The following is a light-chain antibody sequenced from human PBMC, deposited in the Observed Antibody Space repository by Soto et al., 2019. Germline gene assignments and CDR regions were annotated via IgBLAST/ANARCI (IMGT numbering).Light chain of an antibody. CDR3: GTWDSSLSAGPWV. CDR1: SSNIGNNY. J-gene: IGLJ3*02. Sequence: QSVLTQPPSVSAAPGQKVTISCSGSSSNIGNNYVSWYQQLPGTAPKLLIYDNNKRPSGIPDRFSGSKSGTSATLGITGLQTGDEADYYRGTWDSSLSAGPWVFGGGTKLTVL. CDR2: DNN. V-gene: IGLV1-51*01.